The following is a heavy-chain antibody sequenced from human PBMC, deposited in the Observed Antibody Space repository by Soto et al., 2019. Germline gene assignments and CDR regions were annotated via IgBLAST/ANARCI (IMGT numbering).Heavy chain of an antibody. CDR2: INAGNGNT. V-gene: IGHV1-3*01. D-gene: IGHD7-27*01. CDR1: GYTFTSYA. Sequence: ASVKVSCKASGYTFTSYAMHWVRQAPGQRLEWMGWINAGNGNTKYSQKFQGRVTITRDTSASTAYMELSSLRSEDTAVYYCARGDGDLAAFDIWGQGTMVTVSS. CDR3: ARGDGDLAAFDI. J-gene: IGHJ3*02.